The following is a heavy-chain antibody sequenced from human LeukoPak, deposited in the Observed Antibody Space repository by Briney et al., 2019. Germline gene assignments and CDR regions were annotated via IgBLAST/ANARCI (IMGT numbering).Heavy chain of an antibody. CDR2: INPGAGTT. Sequence: ASVKVSCKASGYTFTSYYFHWVRQAPGHGLEWMGMINPGAGTTSYAQNFQDRVTVTGDTSTNTVYMDLRSLRSDDTAIYYCTMKPSGPFWYIDLWGRGTLVTVSS. D-gene: IGHD2-8*02. CDR1: GYTFTSYY. CDR3: TMKPSGPFWYIDL. J-gene: IGHJ2*01. V-gene: IGHV1-46*01.